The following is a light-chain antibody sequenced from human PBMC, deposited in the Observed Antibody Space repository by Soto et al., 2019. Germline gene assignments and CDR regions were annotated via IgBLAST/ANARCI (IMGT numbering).Light chain of an antibody. CDR2: GAS. CDR1: QSVSSSY. V-gene: IGKV3-20*01. Sequence: EIVLTQSPGTLSLSPGDRATLSCRASQSVSSSYLAWYQQKPGQAPRLLIYGASGRATGIPDRFSGSGSGTDFTLTISRLEPEDFAVYYCQQYGSSPPTFGQGTKVDI. J-gene: IGKJ1*01. CDR3: QQYGSSPPT.